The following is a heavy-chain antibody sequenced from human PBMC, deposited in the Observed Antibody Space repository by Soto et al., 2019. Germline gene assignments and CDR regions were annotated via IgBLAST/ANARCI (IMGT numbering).Heavy chain of an antibody. CDR1: GYIFKNYA. Sequence: EVHLLQSGGGLVQPGGSLRLSCGGSGYIFKNYAMAWVRQAPGKGLEWVSVISDHGGATYYAESVKGRFTISRDNSRDILFLDMTMLSAGDTAVYFCAKASVRYYFDLWGQGNLVTVSS. CDR3: AKASVRYYFDL. CDR2: ISDHGGAT. V-gene: IGHV3-23*01. J-gene: IGHJ5*02. D-gene: IGHD2-15*01.